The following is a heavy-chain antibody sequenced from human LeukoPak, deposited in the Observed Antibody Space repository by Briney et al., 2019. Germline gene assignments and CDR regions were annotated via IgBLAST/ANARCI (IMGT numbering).Heavy chain of an antibody. Sequence: GGSLRLSCAASGFTVSSNYMSWVRQAPGKGLEWVSVIYSGGSIYYADSVKGRLTISRDNSKNTRYLQMNSLRAEDTAVYYCARGPARRRDGYNYYGMDVWGQGTTVTVSS. CDR3: ARGPARRRDGYNYYGMDV. D-gene: IGHD5-24*01. CDR1: GFTVSSNY. J-gene: IGHJ6*02. V-gene: IGHV3-53*01. CDR2: IYSGGSI.